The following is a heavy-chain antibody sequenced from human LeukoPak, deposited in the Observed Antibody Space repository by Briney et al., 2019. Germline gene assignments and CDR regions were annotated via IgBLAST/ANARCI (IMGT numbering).Heavy chain of an antibody. CDR2: ISSSSSYI. CDR3: ATAAPAHY. J-gene: IGHJ4*02. CDR1: GFTFDDYA. V-gene: IGHV3-21*01. Sequence: GGSLRLSCAASGFTFDDYAMHWVRQAPGKGLEWVSSISSSSSYIYYADSVKGRFTISRDNAKNSLYLQMNSLRAEDTAVYYCATAAPAHYWGQGTLVTVSS.